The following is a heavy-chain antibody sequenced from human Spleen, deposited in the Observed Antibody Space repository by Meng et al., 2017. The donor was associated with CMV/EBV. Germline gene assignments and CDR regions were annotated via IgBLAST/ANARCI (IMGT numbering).Heavy chain of an antibody. D-gene: IGHD5-18*01. J-gene: IGHJ4*02. CDR1: GFTFSSYS. CDR2: ISSSSSYI. CDR3: ARDRGYSHGYAFDY. Sequence: GESLKISCAASGFTFSSYSMNWVRQAPGKGLEWVSSISSSSSYISYAESVKGRFTISRDNAKKSLYLQMSSLRAEDTAVYYCARDRGYSHGYAFDYWGQGMPVTVSS. V-gene: IGHV3-21*01.